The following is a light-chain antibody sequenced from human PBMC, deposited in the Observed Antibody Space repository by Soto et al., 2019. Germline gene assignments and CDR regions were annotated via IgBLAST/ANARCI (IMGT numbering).Light chain of an antibody. Sequence: EILLTQSQATLSLSPGERATLSCGASQTVSSSLAWYQQKPGQAPRLLIYEASNRATGIPARFSGSGSGADFTLTISSLQPEDFALYYCQQHINSPLTFGGGTKVDI. J-gene: IGKJ4*01. CDR2: EAS. CDR3: QQHINSPLT. CDR1: QTVSSS. V-gene: IGKV3-11*01.